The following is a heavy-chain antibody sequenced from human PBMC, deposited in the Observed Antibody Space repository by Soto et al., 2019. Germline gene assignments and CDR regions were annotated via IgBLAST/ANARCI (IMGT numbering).Heavy chain of an antibody. CDR2: TGYTSKWYN. V-gene: IGHV6-1*01. J-gene: IGHJ4*02. Sequence: QVQLQQSGPGLVKPSQTLSLTCAISGDSISTNNVAWNWIRQSPSGGLEWLGRTGYTSKWYNDYAVSVRSRITINPDTSKNQFSLRLNWVTLDDTAVYYCARGRWGAFDYWGQGTLVTVSS. CDR3: ARGRWGAFDY. D-gene: IGHD3-16*01. CDR1: GDSISTNNVA.